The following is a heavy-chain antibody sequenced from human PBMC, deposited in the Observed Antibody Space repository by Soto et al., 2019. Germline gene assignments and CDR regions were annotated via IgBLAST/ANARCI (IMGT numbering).Heavy chain of an antibody. J-gene: IGHJ2*01. D-gene: IGHD6-13*01. Sequence: EVQLLESGGGLVQPGGSLRLSCAASGFTFSSYAMTWVRQTSGKGLEWVSAISGSGGSTYYADSVKGRFTISRDNSKNTLYLQMNSLRAEDTAVYYCAKYHSSSWRYWYFDLWGRGTLVTVSS. CDR1: GFTFSSYA. CDR2: ISGSGGST. V-gene: IGHV3-23*01. CDR3: AKYHSSSWRYWYFDL.